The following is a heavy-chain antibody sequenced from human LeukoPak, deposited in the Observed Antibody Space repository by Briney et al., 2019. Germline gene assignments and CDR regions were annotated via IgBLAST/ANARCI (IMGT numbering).Heavy chain of an antibody. CDR1: GYTFTGYY. CDR2: INPNSGGT. V-gene: IGHV1-2*02. Sequence: ASVKVSCKVSGYTFTGYYMHWVRQAPGQGLEWMGWINPNSGGTNYAQKFQGRVTMTRDTSISTAFMELSRLRSDDTAVYYCAKNLRDFDSRVHAFDIWGQGTTVTVSS. CDR3: AKNLRDFDSRVHAFDI. D-gene: IGHD3-22*01. J-gene: IGHJ3*02.